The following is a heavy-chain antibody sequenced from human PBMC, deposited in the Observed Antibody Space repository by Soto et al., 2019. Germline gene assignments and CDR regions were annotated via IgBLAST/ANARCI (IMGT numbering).Heavy chain of an antibody. Sequence: SQSLSLTCAISGDSVSSNSAAWNWIRQSPSRGLEWMGSTYYRSRWYDDYAESVRGRIAGNPDTSKNQFSLQLNYVTPEDTAVYFCARANDPSGNYIQYFDXWGQGTLVTVSX. CDR1: GDSVSSNSAA. CDR3: ARANDPSGNYIQYFDX. V-gene: IGHV6-1*01. D-gene: IGHD3-22*01. CDR2: TYYRSRWYD. J-gene: IGHJ4*02.